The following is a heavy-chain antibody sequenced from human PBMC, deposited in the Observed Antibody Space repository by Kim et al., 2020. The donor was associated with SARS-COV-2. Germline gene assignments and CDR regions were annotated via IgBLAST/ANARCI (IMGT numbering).Heavy chain of an antibody. Sequence: ASVKVSCKASGYTFTSYGISWVRQAPGQGLEWMGWISAYNGNTNYAQKLQGRVTMTTDTSTSTAYMELRSLRSDDTAVYYCARFGLEYYYGSGSYLGYWGQGILVTVSS. V-gene: IGHV1-18*04. J-gene: IGHJ4*02. D-gene: IGHD3-10*01. CDR2: ISAYNGNT. CDR3: ARFGLEYYYGSGSYLGY. CDR1: GYTFTSYG.